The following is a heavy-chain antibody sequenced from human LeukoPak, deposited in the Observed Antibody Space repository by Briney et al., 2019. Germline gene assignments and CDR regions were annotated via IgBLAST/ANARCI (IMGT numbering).Heavy chain of an antibody. D-gene: IGHD3-22*01. V-gene: IGHV4-34*01. CDR1: GGSFSGYY. CDR2: INHSGST. CDR3: ARDRISSGYCFDI. J-gene: IGHJ3*02. Sequence: SETLSLTCAVYGGSFSGYYWSWIRQPPGKGLEWIGEINHSGSTNYNPSLKSRVTISVDTSKNQFSLKLSSVTAADTAVYYCARDRISSGYCFDIWGQGTMVTVSS.